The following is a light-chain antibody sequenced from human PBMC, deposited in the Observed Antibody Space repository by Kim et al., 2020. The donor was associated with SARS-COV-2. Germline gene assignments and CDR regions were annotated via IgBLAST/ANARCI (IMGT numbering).Light chain of an antibody. CDR3: QQSDITPFWT. J-gene: IGKJ1*01. CDR1: QSISNY. V-gene: IGKV1-39*01. CDR2: AAS. Sequence: DIQLTQTPSSLSASVGDGVTITCRASQSISNYVNWYQQNPGKAPHLLIYAASTLKYGVPARFSGSGSGTDFILTISNLQPEDLATYYCQQSDITPFWTFGQGTKVDIK.